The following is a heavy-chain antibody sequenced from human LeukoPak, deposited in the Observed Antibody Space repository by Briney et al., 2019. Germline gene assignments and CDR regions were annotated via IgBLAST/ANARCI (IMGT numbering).Heavy chain of an antibody. CDR3: ARDHSSSWYAAGAFDI. V-gene: IGHV3-11*06. CDR1: GFTFSDYY. Sequence: GSPRLSCAASGFTFSDYYMSWIRQASGKGLEWVSYISSSSSYTNYADSVKGRFTISRDNAKNSLYLQMNSLRAEDTAVYYCARDHSSSWYAAGAFDIWGQGTMVTVSS. CDR2: ISSSSSYT. J-gene: IGHJ3*02. D-gene: IGHD6-13*01.